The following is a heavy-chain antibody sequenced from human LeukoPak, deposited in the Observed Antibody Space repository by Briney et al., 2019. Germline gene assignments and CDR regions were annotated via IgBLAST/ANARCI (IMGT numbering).Heavy chain of an antibody. Sequence: GASVKVSCKASGYTFTGYYMHWVRQAPGQGLEWMGWINPNSGGTNYAQKFQGRVTMTRDTSISTAYMELSRLRSDDTAVYYCARESLPIRSSGWYGGTYYYYYGMDVWGQGTMVTVSS. CDR2: INPNSGGT. CDR1: GYTFTGYY. D-gene: IGHD6-19*01. J-gene: IGHJ6*02. CDR3: ARESLPIRSSGWYGGTYYYYYGMDV. V-gene: IGHV1-2*02.